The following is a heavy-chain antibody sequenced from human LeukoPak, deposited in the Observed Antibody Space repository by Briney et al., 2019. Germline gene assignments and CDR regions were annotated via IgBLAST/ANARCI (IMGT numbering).Heavy chain of an antibody. V-gene: IGHV4-59*01. D-gene: IGHD4-17*01. CDR2: IYYSGST. CDR1: GGSISSYY. J-gene: IGHJ4*02. CDR3: ARDLYGELDY. Sequence: KPTETLSLTCTVPGGSISSYYWSWIRQPPGKGLEWIGYIYYSGSTNYNPSLKSRVTISVDTSKNQFSLKLSSVTAADTAVYYCARDLYGELDYWGQGTLVTVSS.